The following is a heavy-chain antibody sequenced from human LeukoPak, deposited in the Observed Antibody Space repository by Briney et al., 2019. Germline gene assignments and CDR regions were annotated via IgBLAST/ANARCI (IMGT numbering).Heavy chain of an antibody. CDR3: ARDSGSYSDAFDL. D-gene: IGHD1-26*01. CDR2: IYNSGST. J-gene: IGHJ3*01. Sequence: GGSLRLSCAASGFTVSTNYMSWVRQAPGRGLKWVSVIYNSGSTYYADSVKGRFTISRDNSKNTLYLQMNSLRAEDTAVYYCARDSGSYSDAFDLWGQGTMVTVSS. CDR1: GFTVSTNY. V-gene: IGHV3-53*01.